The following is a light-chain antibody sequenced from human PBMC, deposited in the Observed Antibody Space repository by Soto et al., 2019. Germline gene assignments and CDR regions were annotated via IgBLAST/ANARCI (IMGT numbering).Light chain of an antibody. J-gene: IGLJ1*01. CDR2: DVS. V-gene: IGLV2-14*01. CDR1: SSDVGGYTY. Sequence: QSVLTQPASVSGSPGQSITISCAGTSSDVGGYTYVSWYQQHPGKAPKLMIYDVSNRPSGVSNRFSGSKSGNTASLTISWLQAEDEADYYCTSYTSSSTPYVFGGGTKLTVL. CDR3: TSYTSSSTPYV.